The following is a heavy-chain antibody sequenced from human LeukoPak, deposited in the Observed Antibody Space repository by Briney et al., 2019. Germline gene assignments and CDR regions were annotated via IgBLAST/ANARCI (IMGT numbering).Heavy chain of an antibody. CDR1: GGSFSGYY. D-gene: IGHD1-26*01. CDR3: ARRKIRIVGATTVDY. CDR2: INHSGST. Sequence: KTSETLSLTCAVYGGSFSGYYWSWIRQLPGKGLEWIGEINHSGSTNYNPSLKSRVTISVDTSKNQFSLNLSSVTAAATPVYYCARRKIRIVGATTVDYWGQGTLVTVS. J-gene: IGHJ4*02. V-gene: IGHV4-34*01.